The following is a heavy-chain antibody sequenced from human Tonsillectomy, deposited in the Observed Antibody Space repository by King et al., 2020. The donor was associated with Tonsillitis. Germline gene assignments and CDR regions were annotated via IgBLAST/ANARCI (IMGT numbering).Heavy chain of an antibody. Sequence: QLVQSGAEVKKPGESLKISCKGSGYSFTDFWIGWVRQMPGKGLEWMGIIYPGDSHTRYSPSFQDQVTISADKSISTAFLQWSSLKASDTAMYYCARHSSAGPIYHFYYGLDVWGPGTTVTVSS. V-gene: IGHV5-51*01. CDR3: ARHSSAGPIYHFYYGLDV. CDR1: GYSFTDFW. D-gene: IGHD6-13*01. J-gene: IGHJ6*02. CDR2: IYPGDSHT.